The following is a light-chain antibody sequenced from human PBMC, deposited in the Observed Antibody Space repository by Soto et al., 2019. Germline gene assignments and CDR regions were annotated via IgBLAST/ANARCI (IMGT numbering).Light chain of an antibody. CDR1: QGISNY. Sequence: EIQMTQSPSSLSASVGDKVTITCRASQGISNYLAWYQQKPGKVPTLLIYSASTLQSGVPSRFSGSGSGTAFTLTISSLQPEDFATYYCQRYDSSPWTFGQGTKVDIK. J-gene: IGKJ1*01. CDR2: SAS. CDR3: QRYDSSPWT. V-gene: IGKV1-27*01.